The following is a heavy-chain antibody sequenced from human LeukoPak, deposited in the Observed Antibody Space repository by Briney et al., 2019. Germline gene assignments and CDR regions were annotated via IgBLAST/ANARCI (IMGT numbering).Heavy chain of an antibody. D-gene: IGHD4-17*01. CDR1: GYTFTSYG. Sequence: GASVKVSCKASGYTFTSYGISWVRQAPGQGLEWMGWISAYNGNTNYAQKLQGRVTMTTDTSTSTAYMELRSLRSDDTAVYYCAREHGDYVPLYYYGMDVWGQGTTVTVSS. CDR2: ISAYNGNT. CDR3: AREHGDYVPLYYYGMDV. V-gene: IGHV1-18*01. J-gene: IGHJ6*02.